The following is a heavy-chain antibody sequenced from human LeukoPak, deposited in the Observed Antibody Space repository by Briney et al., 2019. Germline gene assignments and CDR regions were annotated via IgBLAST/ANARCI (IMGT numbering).Heavy chain of an antibody. CDR2: ISSSGSTI. CDR1: GFTFSSYE. J-gene: IGHJ4*02. Sequence: PGGSLRLSCAASGFTFSSYEMNWVRQAPGKGLEWVSYISSSGSTIYYADSVKGRFTISRDNAKNSLYLQMNSLRAEDTAVYYCARDEGEWELPFWGQGTLVTVSS. V-gene: IGHV3-48*03. D-gene: IGHD1-26*01. CDR3: ARDEGEWELPF.